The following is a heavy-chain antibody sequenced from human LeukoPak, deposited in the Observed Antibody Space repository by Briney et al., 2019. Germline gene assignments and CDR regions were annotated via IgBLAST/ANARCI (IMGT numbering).Heavy chain of an antibody. CDR2: IKSKTDGGTT. CDR1: GFTFSTYS. Sequence: GGSLRLSCAASGFTFSTYSMNWVRQAPGKGLEWVGRIKSKTDGGTTDYAAPVKGRFTISRDDSKNTLYLQMNSLKTEDTAVYYCTTDSGIFGVVIKLAYWGQGTLVTVSS. J-gene: IGHJ4*02. V-gene: IGHV3-15*01. CDR3: TTDSGIFGVVIKLAY. D-gene: IGHD3-3*01.